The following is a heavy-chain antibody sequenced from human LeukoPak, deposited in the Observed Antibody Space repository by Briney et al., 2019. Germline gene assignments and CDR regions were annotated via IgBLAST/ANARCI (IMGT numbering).Heavy chain of an antibody. Sequence: GRSLRLSCAASGFSLDDYAMHWVRQAPGKGLEWVSGISWNSGSIGYADSVKGRFTISRDNAKNSLYLQMNSLRAEDTALYYCAKGHDYGDYWYFDLWGRGTLVTVSS. J-gene: IGHJ2*01. D-gene: IGHD4-17*01. V-gene: IGHV3-9*01. CDR3: AKGHDYGDYWYFDL. CDR2: ISWNSGSI. CDR1: GFSLDDYA.